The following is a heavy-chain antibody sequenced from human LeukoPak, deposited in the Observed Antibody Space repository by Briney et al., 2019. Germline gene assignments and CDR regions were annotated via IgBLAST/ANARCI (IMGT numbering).Heavy chain of an antibody. CDR3: ARPQHGDLYAFDI. J-gene: IGHJ3*02. D-gene: IGHD4-17*01. Sequence: PGGSLRLSCAASGFTFTSYWMHWVRQAPGKGLVWVSRVDGDGSTTTYADSVKGRSTISRDNAKNTLYLQMNSLRAEDTAVYYCARPQHGDLYAFDIWGQGTMVTVSS. CDR1: GFTFTSYW. CDR2: VDGDGSTT. V-gene: IGHV3-74*01.